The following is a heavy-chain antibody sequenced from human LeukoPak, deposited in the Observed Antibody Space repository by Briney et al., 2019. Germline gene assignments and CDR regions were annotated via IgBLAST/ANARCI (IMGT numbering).Heavy chain of an antibody. CDR1: GNTFSIYW. D-gene: IGHD1-1*01. Sequence: GESLKISCRDSGNTFSIYWIAWVRQLPGKGLEWMGIIFPGDSDTRYSPSFQGQVTISADKSITTAYLQWNSLKASDTAIYYCARHGERGGLDPWGQGTLVTVSS. V-gene: IGHV5-51*01. CDR3: ARHGERGGLDP. J-gene: IGHJ5*02. CDR2: IFPGDSDT.